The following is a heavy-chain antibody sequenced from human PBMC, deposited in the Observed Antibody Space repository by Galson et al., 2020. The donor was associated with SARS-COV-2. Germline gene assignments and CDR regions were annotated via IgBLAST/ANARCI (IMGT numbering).Heavy chain of an antibody. CDR2: FNAGSFNT. CDR3: ARFSVTFDAFDI. CDR1: GYTFTAYA. Sequence: ASVKVSCKASGYTFTAYAMHWLRQAPGQSLEWMGCFNAGSFNTQYSQNFQDRVTITRDTSASTAYMELTTLRSEDTAIYYCARFSVTFDAFDIWGQGTVGTVSS. J-gene: IGHJ3*02. V-gene: IGHV1-3*01. D-gene: IGHD3-16*01.